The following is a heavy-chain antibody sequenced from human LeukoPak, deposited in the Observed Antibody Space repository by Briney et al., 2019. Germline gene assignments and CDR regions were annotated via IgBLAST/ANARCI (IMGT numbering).Heavy chain of an antibody. CDR3: ARGPIRGYMDV. CDR1: GGSISSSSYY. V-gene: IGHV4-39*07. D-gene: IGHD3-9*01. J-gene: IGHJ6*03. CDR2: IYYSGST. Sequence: PSETLSLTCTVSGGSISSSSYYWGWIRQPPGKGLEWIGSIYYSGSTYYNPSLKSRVTISVDTSKNQFSLKLSSVTAADTAVYYCARGPIRGYMDVWGKGTTVTVSS.